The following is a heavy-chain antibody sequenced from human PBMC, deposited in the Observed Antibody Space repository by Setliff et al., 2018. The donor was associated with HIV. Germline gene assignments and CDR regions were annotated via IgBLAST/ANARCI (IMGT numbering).Heavy chain of an antibody. Sequence: GASVKVSCKASGYTFTNYFMHWVRQAPGQGLEWMGIIDPSGGSTTYAQNFQGRVTMTRDTSTSTVYMELSSLTSEDTAMYYCARRRESSRGLDYWGQGTLVTVSS. D-gene: IGHD3-10*01. CDR2: IDPSGGST. CDR1: GYTFTNYF. V-gene: IGHV1-46*01. J-gene: IGHJ4*02. CDR3: ARRRESSRGLDY.